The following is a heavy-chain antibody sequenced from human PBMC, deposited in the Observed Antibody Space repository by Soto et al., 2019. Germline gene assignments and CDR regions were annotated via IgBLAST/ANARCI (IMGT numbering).Heavy chain of an antibody. J-gene: IGHJ4*02. CDR1: GGSISSGGCY. D-gene: IGHD2-2*03. V-gene: IGHV4-31*03. CDR2: IYYSGST. Sequence: PSETLSLTCTVSGGSISSGGCYWSWIRQHPGKGLEWIGYIYYSGSTYYNPSLKSRVTISVDTSKNQFSLKLSSVTAADTAVYYCARSALLDIVVVPAAFDYWGQGTLVTVSS. CDR3: ARSALLDIVVVPAAFDY.